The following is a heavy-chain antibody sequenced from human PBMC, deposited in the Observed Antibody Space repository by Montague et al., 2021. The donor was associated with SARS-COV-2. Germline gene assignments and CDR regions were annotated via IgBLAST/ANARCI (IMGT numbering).Heavy chain of an antibody. J-gene: IGHJ5*02. V-gene: IGHV4-39*01. CDR1: GGSISSSSYY. CDR3: ASVRIYGSGSYYNPYLRVDV. CDR2: IYYSGST. Sequence: SETLSLTCTVYGGSISSSSYYWGWIRQPPGKGLEWIGSIYYSGSTYYNPSLKSRVTISVDTSKNQFSLKLSSVTAADTAVYYCASVRIYGSGSYYNPYLRVDVWGQGTLVTVSS. D-gene: IGHD3-10*01.